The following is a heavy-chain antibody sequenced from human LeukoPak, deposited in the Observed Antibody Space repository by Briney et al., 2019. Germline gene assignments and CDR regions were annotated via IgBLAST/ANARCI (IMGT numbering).Heavy chain of an antibody. V-gene: IGHV3-23*01. CDR1: GSTFSSYG. D-gene: IGHD2-2*01. CDR2: ISGSGGST. Sequence: PGGSLRLSCAASGSTFSSYGMSWVRQAPGKGLEWVSAISGSGGSTYYADSVKGRFTISRDNSKNTLYPQMNSLRAEDTAVYYCAKEKDIVVVPAPVFDYWGQGTLVTVSS. J-gene: IGHJ4*02. CDR3: AKEKDIVVVPAPVFDY.